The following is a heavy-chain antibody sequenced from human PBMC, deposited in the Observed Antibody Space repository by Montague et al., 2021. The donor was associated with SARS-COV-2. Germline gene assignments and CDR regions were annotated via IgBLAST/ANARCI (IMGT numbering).Heavy chain of an antibody. CDR2: INQDETAK. D-gene: IGHD3/OR15-3a*01. CDR1: GFTSGDYQ. J-gene: IGHJ4*02. CDR3: ARSPRGSGTGWLDY. Sequence: SLRLSCAASGFTSGDYQMTWVRQAPGKGLQWVANINQDETAKTYVDSVKGRFTISRDNAKNSLILQMNSLKDEDTAVYYCARSPRGSGTGWLDYWGQGTRVTVSS. V-gene: IGHV3-7*01.